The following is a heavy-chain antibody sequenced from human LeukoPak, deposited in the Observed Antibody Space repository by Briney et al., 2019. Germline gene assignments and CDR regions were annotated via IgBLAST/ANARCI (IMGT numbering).Heavy chain of an antibody. D-gene: IGHD2-2*02. CDR3: ARHSCSSTSCYTISADDAFDI. Sequence: SETLSLTCAVSGYSISSGYYWGWIRQPPGKGLEWIGSIYQSGITYYNPSLKSRVTISVDTSKNQFSLKLSSVTAADTAAYYCARHSCSSTSCYTISADDAFDIWGQGTMVTVSS. V-gene: IGHV4-38-2*01. CDR1: GYSISSGYY. J-gene: IGHJ3*02. CDR2: IYQSGIT.